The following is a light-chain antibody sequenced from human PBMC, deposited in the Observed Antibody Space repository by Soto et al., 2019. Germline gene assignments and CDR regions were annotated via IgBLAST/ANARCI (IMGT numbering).Light chain of an antibody. CDR1: EGISRS. CDR2: DAS. V-gene: IGKV3-11*01. Sequence: IVLTQSPVSLSLSPGETATLSCRASEGISRSLAWYQQRPGQAPRLLMYDASNRAAGIPTRFSGSGSGTDFTLTISSLEPEDFAVYYCLQRSEWRTFGRGTKVEIK. CDR3: LQRSEWRT. J-gene: IGKJ1*01.